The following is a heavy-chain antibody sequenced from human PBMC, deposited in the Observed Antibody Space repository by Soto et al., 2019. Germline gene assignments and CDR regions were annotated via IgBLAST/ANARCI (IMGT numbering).Heavy chain of an antibody. CDR2: ISSDGGST. CDR3: ARGGSSSWYMDFDY. CDR1: GFTFSRHA. D-gene: IGHD6-13*01. Sequence: GGSLRLSCAASGFTFSRHAMHWVRQAPGKGLEYVSAISSDGGSTYYGNSVKGRFTISRDNSKNTLYLQMGSLRAEDMAVYYCARGGSSSWYMDFDYWGQGTQVTVSS. V-gene: IGHV3-64*01. J-gene: IGHJ4*02.